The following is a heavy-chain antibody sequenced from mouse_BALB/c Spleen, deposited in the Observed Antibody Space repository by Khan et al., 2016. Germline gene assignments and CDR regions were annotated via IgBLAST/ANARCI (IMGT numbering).Heavy chain of an antibody. V-gene: IGHV6-6*01. J-gene: IGHJ4*01. CDR1: GFTFSDAW. CDR2: IRGETNTHAI. CDR3: TLCGHDAGDY. D-gene: IGHD2-2*01. Sequence: EVKLEESGGGLVQPGGSMKLSCVASGFTFSDAWMDWVRQSPGRGLEWVAEIRGETNTHAIYYAESVKGRITIASDDSRSSVYLQINSSRADDTGSHGLTLCGHDAGDYWGHGTSVCVSS.